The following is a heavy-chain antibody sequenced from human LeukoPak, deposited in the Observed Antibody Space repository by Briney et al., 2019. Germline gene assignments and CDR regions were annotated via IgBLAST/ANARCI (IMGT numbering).Heavy chain of an antibody. CDR2: ISYDGSNK. J-gene: IGHJ1*01. D-gene: IGHD6-25*01. CDR3: AKGDGIAARQYFQH. Sequence: GRSLRLSCAASGFTFSSYGMHWVRQAPGKGLEWVAVISYDGSNKYYADSVKGRFTISRDNSKNTLYLQMNSLRAEDTAVYYCAKGDGIAARQYFQHWGQGTLVTVSS. V-gene: IGHV3-30*18. CDR1: GFTFSSYG.